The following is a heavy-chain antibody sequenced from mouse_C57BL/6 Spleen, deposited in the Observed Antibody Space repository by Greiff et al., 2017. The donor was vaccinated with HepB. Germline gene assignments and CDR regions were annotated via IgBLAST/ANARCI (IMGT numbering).Heavy chain of an antibody. CDR1: GYTFTDYE. V-gene: IGHV1-15*01. CDR2: IDPETGGT. Sequence: SGAELVRPGASVTLSCKASGYTFTDYEMHWVKQTPVHGLEWIGAIDPETGGTAYNQKFKGKAILTADKSSSTAYMELRSLTSEDSAVYYCTRGNWAEGPWFAYWGQGTLVTVST. D-gene: IGHD4-1*01. J-gene: IGHJ3*01. CDR3: TRGNWAEGPWFAY.